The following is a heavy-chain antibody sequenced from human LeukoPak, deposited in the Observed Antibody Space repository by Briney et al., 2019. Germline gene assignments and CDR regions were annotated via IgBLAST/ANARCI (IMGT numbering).Heavy chain of an antibody. CDR2: ISYDGSNK. D-gene: IGHD5-24*01. J-gene: IGHJ4*02. V-gene: IGHV3-30*04. Sequence: GGSLRLSCAASGFTFSSYAMHWVRQAPGKGLEWVAVISYDGSNKYYADSVKGRFTISSDNSKNTLYLQMNSLRAEDTAVYYCARVMAPEGLGYFDYWGQGTLVTVSS. CDR1: GFTFSSYA. CDR3: ARVMAPEGLGYFDY.